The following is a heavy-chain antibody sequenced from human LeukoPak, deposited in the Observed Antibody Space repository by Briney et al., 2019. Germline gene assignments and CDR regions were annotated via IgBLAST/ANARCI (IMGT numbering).Heavy chain of an antibody. Sequence: GGFLRLSCAASGFTFSSYWMSWVRQPPGKGLEWVANIKHDGSEKYYVDSVKGRFTISRGNAKNSLYLQMNSLRAEDTAVYYCARVGTAEGTLEDYWGQGTLVTVSS. CDR2: IKHDGSEK. J-gene: IGHJ4*02. D-gene: IGHD6-13*01. CDR1: GFTFSSYW. V-gene: IGHV3-7*01. CDR3: ARVGTAEGTLEDY.